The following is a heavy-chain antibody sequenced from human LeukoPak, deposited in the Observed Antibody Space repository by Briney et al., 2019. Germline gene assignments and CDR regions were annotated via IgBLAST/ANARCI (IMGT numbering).Heavy chain of an antibody. CDR1: GGTFSSYA. J-gene: IGHJ6*03. D-gene: IGHD3-3*01. V-gene: IGHV1-69*06. CDR2: IIPIFGTA. Sequence: ASVKVSCKASGGTFSSYAISWVRQAPGQGLEWMGGIIPIFGTANYAQKFQGRVTITADKSTSTAYMKLSSLRSEDTAVYYCAGAGTSRYDFWSGYSDYYYYYMDVWGKGTTVTVSS. CDR3: AGAGTSRYDFWSGYSDYYYYYMDV.